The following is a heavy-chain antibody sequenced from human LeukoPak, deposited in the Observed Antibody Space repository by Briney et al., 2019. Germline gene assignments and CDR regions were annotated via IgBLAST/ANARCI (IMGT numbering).Heavy chain of an antibody. J-gene: IGHJ3*02. CDR3: ARLGDYEGYCGSTSSYAAPDI. V-gene: IGHV4-39*01. CDR2: VYYTGTT. CDR1: GGSISSSSYY. Sequence: PSETLSLTCTVSGGSISSSSYYWGWIRQPPGKGLEWIGNVYYTGTTYYNSSLKSRVTISVDTSKNQFSLKLSSVTAADTAVYYCARLGDYEGYCGSTSSYAAPDIWGQGTMVTVSS. D-gene: IGHD2-2*01.